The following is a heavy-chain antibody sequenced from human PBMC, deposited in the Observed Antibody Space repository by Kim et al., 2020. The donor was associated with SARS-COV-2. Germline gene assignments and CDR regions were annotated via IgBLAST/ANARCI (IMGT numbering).Heavy chain of an antibody. J-gene: IGHJ3*02. D-gene: IGHD2-2*01. CDR3: AKVSVAGEDASGLPAAMWAFDI. CDR1: GFTFSSYA. CDR2: ISGSGGST. V-gene: IGHV3-23*01. Sequence: GGSLRLSCAASGFTFSSYAMSWVRQAPGKGLEWVSAISGSGGSTYYADSVKGRFTISRDNSKNTLYLQMNSLRAEDTAVYYCAKVSVAGEDASGLPAAMWAFDIWGQGTMVTVSS.